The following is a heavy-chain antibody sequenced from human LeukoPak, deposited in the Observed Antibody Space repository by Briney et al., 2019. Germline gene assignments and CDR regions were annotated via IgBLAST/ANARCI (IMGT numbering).Heavy chain of an antibody. J-gene: IGHJ3*02. CDR2: ISYDGSNK. Sequence: GGSLRLSCAASGFTFSSYAMHWVRQAPGKGLEWVAGISYDGSNKYYADSVKGRFTISRDNSKNTLYLQMNSLRAEDTAVYYCARARNPYGSGSYYSKDDAFDIWGQGTMVTVSS. CDR1: GFTFSSYA. CDR3: ARARNPYGSGSYYSKDDAFDI. V-gene: IGHV3-30-3*01. D-gene: IGHD3-10*01.